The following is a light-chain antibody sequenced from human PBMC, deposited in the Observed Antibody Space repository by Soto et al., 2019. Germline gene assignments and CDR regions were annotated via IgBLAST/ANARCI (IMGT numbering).Light chain of an antibody. J-gene: IGKJ5*01. CDR2: AAS. V-gene: IGKV1-39*01. CDR3: QQYGSSPIT. Sequence: IQMNQSPSSLSASVGDRVTITCRASQSISSYLNWYQQKPGKAPKLLIYAASSLQSGVPSRFSGSGSGTDFTLTISRLEAEDFAVYYCQQYGSSPITFGQGTRLEIK. CDR1: QSISSY.